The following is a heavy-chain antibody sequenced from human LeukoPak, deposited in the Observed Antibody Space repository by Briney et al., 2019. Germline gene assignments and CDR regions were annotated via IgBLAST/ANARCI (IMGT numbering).Heavy chain of an antibody. CDR3: ARDIRPGGGGTTGYYYYYYMDV. Sequence: SETLSLTCTVSGGSISSYYWSWIRQPPGKGLEWIGYIYYSGSTNYNPSLKSRVTISVDTSKNQFSLKLSSVTAADTAVYYCARDIRPGGGGTTGYYYYYYMDVWGKGTTDTVSS. J-gene: IGHJ6*03. V-gene: IGHV4-59*01. D-gene: IGHD1-1*01. CDR2: IYYSGST. CDR1: GGSISSYY.